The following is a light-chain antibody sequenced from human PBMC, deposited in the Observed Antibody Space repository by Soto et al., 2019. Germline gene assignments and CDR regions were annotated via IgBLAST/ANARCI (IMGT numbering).Light chain of an antibody. J-gene: IGLJ1*01. V-gene: IGLV2-23*03. CDR3: CSYAGSSTFSYV. Sequence: QSALTQPASVSGSPGQSITISCTGTSSDVGSYNLVSWYQQHPGKAPKLMIYEGSKRPSGVSNRSSGSKSGNTASLTISGLQAEDEADYYCCSYAGSSTFSYVFGTGTKV. CDR1: SSDVGSYNL. CDR2: EGS.